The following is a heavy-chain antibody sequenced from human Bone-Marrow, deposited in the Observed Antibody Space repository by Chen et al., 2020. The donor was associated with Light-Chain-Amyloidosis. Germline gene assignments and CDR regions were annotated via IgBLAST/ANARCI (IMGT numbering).Heavy chain of an antibody. CDR1: GGSISSVGYY. Sequence: QVQLQESGPGLVKPSQTLSLTCSVSGGSISSVGYYWSWIRQHPGKGLEWIGYIYYTGSTYYKPSLRGRVTMSVDTSKNQFSLRVNSVTAADTAIYYCARLDYGGSTRYYYGMDVWGQGTTVTVSS. J-gene: IGHJ6*02. CDR2: IYYTGST. CDR3: ARLDYGGSTRYYYGMDV. V-gene: IGHV4-31*03. D-gene: IGHD4-17*01.